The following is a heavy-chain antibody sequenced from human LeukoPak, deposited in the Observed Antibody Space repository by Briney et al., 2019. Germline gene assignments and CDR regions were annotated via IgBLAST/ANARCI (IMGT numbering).Heavy chain of an antibody. CDR1: GGSISSYY. D-gene: IGHD3-22*01. CDR3: ARARLDSSGRFDY. CDR2: IYYGGST. Sequence: SETLSLTCTVSGGSISSYYWRWVREPPGKGLEWIGYIYYGGSTNYNPSLKSRVTISKDTSKTQFSLRLRSVTAADTAVYYCARARLDSSGRFDYWGQGTLVTVSS. V-gene: IGHV4-59*01. J-gene: IGHJ4*02.